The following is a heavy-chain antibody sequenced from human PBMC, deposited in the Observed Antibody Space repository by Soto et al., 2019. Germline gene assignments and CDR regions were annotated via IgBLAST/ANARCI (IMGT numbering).Heavy chain of an antibody. CDR2: TYYRSKWYN. CDR3: ARETLGCSGGSCYSVWFDP. Sequence: SQTLSLTCAISGDSVSSNSAAWNWIRQSPSRGLEWLGRTYYRSKWYNDYAVSVKSRITINPDTSKNQFSLQLNSVTPEDTAVYYCARETLGCSGGSCYSVWFDPWGQGTLVTVSS. J-gene: IGHJ5*02. CDR1: GDSVSSNSAA. V-gene: IGHV6-1*01. D-gene: IGHD2-15*01.